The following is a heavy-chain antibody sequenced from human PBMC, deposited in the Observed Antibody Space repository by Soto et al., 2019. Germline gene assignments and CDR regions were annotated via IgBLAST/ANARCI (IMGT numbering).Heavy chain of an antibody. CDR2: INPSGGTT. CDR1: GYIFTSYY. Sequence: QVQLAQSGTEVKKPGASVKVSCKTSGYIFTSYYIHWVRQAPGQGLEWMGIINPSGGTTTYAQKFQGRGTMTRDTTRSTGYMELRSLRSEDTAVYYCARGPATAPDAYWGPGTLVTVSS. D-gene: IGHD2-2*01. J-gene: IGHJ4*02. CDR3: ARGPATAPDAY. V-gene: IGHV1-46*01.